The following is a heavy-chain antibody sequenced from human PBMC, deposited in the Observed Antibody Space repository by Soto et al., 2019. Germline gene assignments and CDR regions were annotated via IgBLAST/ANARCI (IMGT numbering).Heavy chain of an antibody. V-gene: IGHV4-30-4*01. CDR2: IYYSGST. CDR3: ARRTRTTRGPGAFDY. D-gene: IGHD2-2*01. Sequence: QVQLQESGPGLVKPSQTLSLTCTVSGGSISSGDYYWSWIRQPPGKGLEWIGYIYYSGSTYYNPSLKSRVTISVDTSKDQFSLKLSSVTAADTAVYYCARRTRTTRGPGAFDYWGQGTLVTVSS. J-gene: IGHJ4*02. CDR1: GGSISSGDYY.